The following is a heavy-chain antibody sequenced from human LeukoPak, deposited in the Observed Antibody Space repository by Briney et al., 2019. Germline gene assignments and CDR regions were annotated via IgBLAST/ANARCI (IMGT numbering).Heavy chain of an antibody. CDR1: GFTFSNAW. Sequence: GSLRLSCTASGFTFSNAWMSWVRQAPGKGLEWVANIKQDGSEKYYVDSVKGRFTISRDNAKNSLYLQMNSLRAEDTAVYYCARDRLNVWGSYRTFDYWGQGTLVTVSS. CDR3: ARDRLNVWGSYRTFDY. V-gene: IGHV3-7*03. J-gene: IGHJ4*02. CDR2: IKQDGSEK. D-gene: IGHD3-16*02.